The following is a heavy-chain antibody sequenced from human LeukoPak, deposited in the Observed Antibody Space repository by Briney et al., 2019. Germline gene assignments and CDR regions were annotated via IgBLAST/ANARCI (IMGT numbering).Heavy chain of an antibody. D-gene: IGHD2-2*01. V-gene: IGHV3-23*01. J-gene: IGHJ5*02. CDR1: GFSFSSYT. CDR2: ISGSGDNT. CDR3: AKASVGHWFDP. Sequence: GGSLRLSCAASGFSFSSYTMSWVRQAPGKGLEWVSDISGSGDNTYYADSVRGRFTISRDNSKNTLSLQMNTLRAEDTAVYYCAKASVGHWFDPWGQGTLVTVSS.